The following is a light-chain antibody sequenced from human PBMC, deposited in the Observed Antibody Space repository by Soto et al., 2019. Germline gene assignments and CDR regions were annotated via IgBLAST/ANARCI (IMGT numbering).Light chain of an antibody. J-gene: IGKJ4*01. V-gene: IGKV3-20*01. CDR2: GAS. CDR1: QSVSSDY. CDR3: HQYGSSPLT. Sequence: EIVLTQSPGTLSLSPGERATLSCRASQSVSSDYLAWYQQKPGQAPRLLVYGASNRATGIPDRFSGSGSGTEFNFTISRLEPEDFAVYYCHQYGSSPLTFGGGTKVEIK.